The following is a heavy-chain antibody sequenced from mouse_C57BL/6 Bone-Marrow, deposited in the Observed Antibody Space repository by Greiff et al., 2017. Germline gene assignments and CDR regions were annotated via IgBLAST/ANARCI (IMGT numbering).Heavy chain of an antibody. V-gene: IGHV5-9-1*02. CDR1: GFTFSSYA. D-gene: IGHD2-3*01. Sequence: EVKLLESGEGLVKPGGSLKLSCAASGFTFSSYAMSWVRQTPEKRLEWVAYISSGGDYIYYADTVKGRFTISRDNARNTLYLQMSSLKSEDTAMYYCTRDPYDYFDYWGQGTTLTVSS. CDR3: TRDPYDYFDY. J-gene: IGHJ2*01. CDR2: ISSGGDYI.